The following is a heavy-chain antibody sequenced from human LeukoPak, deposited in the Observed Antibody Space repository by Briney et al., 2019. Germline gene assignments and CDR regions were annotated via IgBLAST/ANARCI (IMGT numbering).Heavy chain of an antibody. D-gene: IGHD3-10*01. Sequence: PSETLSLTCTVSGGSISSYYWTWIRQPPGKGLEWIRYIYSSGSTNYNPSLKSRVTISVDTSKNQFSLKLSAVTAADTAVYYCARRSGYYYGMDVWGQGTTVTVSS. CDR2: IYSSGST. CDR1: GGSISSYY. V-gene: IGHV4-59*08. CDR3: ARRSGYYYGMDV. J-gene: IGHJ6*02.